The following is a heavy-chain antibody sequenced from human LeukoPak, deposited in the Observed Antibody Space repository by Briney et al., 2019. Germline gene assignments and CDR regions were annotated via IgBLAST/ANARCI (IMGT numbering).Heavy chain of an antibody. CDR1: GFTFSSYE. J-gene: IGHJ6*02. Sequence: GGSLRLSCAASGFTFSSYEMNWVRPAPGKGLEWVSYISSSGSTIYYADSVKGRFTISRDNAKNSLYLQVNSLRAEDTAVYYCARSGYSSGWSNYYYYGMDVWGQGTTVTVSS. D-gene: IGHD6-19*01. V-gene: IGHV3-48*03. CDR2: ISSSGSTI. CDR3: ARSGYSSGWSNYYYYGMDV.